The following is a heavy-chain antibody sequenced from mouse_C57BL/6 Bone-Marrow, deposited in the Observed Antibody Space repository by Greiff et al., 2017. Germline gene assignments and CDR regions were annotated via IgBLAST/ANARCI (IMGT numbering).Heavy chain of an antibody. J-gene: IGHJ3*01. V-gene: IGHV1-62-2*01. CDR2: FYTGSGSI. D-gene: IGHD1-1*01. CDR3: ARHGYGSSPFAY. Sequence: QVQLKESGAELVKPGASVKLSCKASGYTFTEYTIHWVKQRSGQGLEWIGWFYTGSGSIKYNEKFKDKATLTADKSSSTVYMELSRLTSEDSAVYVCARHGYGSSPFAYWGQGTLVTVSA. CDR1: GYTFTEYT.